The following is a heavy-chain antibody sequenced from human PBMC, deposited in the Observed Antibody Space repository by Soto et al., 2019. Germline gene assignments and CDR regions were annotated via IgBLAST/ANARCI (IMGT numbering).Heavy chain of an antibody. J-gene: IGHJ4*02. CDR3: ARGVAPYYFDY. Sequence: ASVKVSCKASGYTFTSYDINWVRQATGQGLEWMGWINPNSGKTGYGQKFQGRVTITRDTSASTAYMELSSLRSEDTAVYYCARGVAPYYFDYWGQGTLVTVSS. D-gene: IGHD2-15*01. CDR1: GYTFTSYD. CDR2: INPNSGKT. V-gene: IGHV1-8*01.